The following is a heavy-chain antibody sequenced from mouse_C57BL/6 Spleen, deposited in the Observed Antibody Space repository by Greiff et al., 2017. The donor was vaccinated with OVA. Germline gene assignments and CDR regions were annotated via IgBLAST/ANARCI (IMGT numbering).Heavy chain of an antibody. CDR1: GYTFTSYG. J-gene: IGHJ2*01. V-gene: IGHV1-81*01. Sequence: QVTLKESGAELARPGASVKLSCKASGYTFTSYGISWVKQRTGQGLEWIGEIYPRSGNPYYNEKFKGKATLTADKSSSTAYMELRSLTSEDSAVYVCARGTTVVSFDYWGQGTTLTVSS. CDR3: ARGTTVVSFDY. D-gene: IGHD1-1*01. CDR2: IYPRSGNP.